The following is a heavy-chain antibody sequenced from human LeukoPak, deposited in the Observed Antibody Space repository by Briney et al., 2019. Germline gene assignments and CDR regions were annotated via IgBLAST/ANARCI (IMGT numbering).Heavy chain of an antibody. D-gene: IGHD1-26*01. CDR2: IYYSGST. V-gene: IGHV4-39*07. Sequence: SETLSLTCTVSGGSVNSSTYYWGWIRQPPGKGLEWIGSIYYSGSTYYNPSLKSRVTISLDTSKNQFSLELSSVTAADTAVFYCARVSGGSYYYYYYYMDVWGKGTTVTVSS. J-gene: IGHJ6*03. CDR1: GGSVNSSTYY. CDR3: ARVSGGSYYYYYYYMDV.